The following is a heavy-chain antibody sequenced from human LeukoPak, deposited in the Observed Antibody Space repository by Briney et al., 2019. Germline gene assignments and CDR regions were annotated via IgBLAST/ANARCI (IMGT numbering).Heavy chain of an antibody. Sequence: PSETLSLTCTVSGGSISSYYWSWIRQPPGKGLEWIGYIYYSGSTNYNPSLKSRVSISVDTSKNQFSLKLGSVTAADTAVYYCARTGSTVTMLYPFDHWGQGTLVTVSS. CDR2: IYYSGST. J-gene: IGHJ4*02. CDR1: GGSISSYY. D-gene: IGHD4-17*01. CDR3: ARTGSTVTMLYPFDH. V-gene: IGHV4-59*01.